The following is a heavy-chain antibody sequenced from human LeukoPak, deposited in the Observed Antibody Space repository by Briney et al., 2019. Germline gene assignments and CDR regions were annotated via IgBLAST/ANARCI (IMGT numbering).Heavy chain of an antibody. D-gene: IGHD1-14*01. V-gene: IGHV4-31*03. CDR1: GGSISSGDYY. CDR2: IYYSGST. Sequence: SHTVSLTCNVSGGSISSGDYYWSWIRQHPGKGLEWIGCIYYSGSTYYNPSLKSRVAISVDTSKNQFSLKLSSVTAADTAVYYCARVPNQSKYSIGNYWGQGTLVTVCS. J-gene: IGHJ4*02. CDR3: ARVPNQSKYSIGNY.